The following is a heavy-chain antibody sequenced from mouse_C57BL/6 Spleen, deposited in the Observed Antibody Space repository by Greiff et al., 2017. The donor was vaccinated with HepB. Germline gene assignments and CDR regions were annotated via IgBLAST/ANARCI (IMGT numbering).Heavy chain of an antibody. J-gene: IGHJ1*03. CDR1: GYTFTSYW. D-gene: IGHD1-1*01. CDR2: IYPGSGST. V-gene: IGHV1-55*01. Sequence: QVQLQQPGAELVKPGASVKMSCKASGYTFTSYWITWVKQRPGQGLEWIGDIYPGSGSTNYNEKFKSKATLTVDTSSSTAYMQLSSLTSEDSAVYYCARHGSRDWYFDVWGTGTTVTVSS. CDR3: ARHGSRDWYFDV.